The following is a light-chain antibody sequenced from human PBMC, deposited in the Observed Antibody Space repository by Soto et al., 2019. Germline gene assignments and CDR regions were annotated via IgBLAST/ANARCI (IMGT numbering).Light chain of an antibody. CDR3: QQYNSYPYT. V-gene: IGKV1-5*03. CDR1: QSISSW. J-gene: IGKJ2*01. CDR2: KAS. Sequence: DIPMTQSPSTLSASVGDRVTITCRASQSISSWLAWYQQKPGKAPKLLIYKASSLESGVPSRFSGSGSGTEFTLTISILQLDDFATDYCQQYNSYPYTFGQGTKLEIK.